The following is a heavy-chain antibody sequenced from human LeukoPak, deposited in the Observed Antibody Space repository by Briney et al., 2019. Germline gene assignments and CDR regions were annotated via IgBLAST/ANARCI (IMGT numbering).Heavy chain of an antibody. D-gene: IGHD6-13*01. V-gene: IGHV3-33*08. CDR3: AREGPAAAGPPGY. CDR1: GFTFSSYG. J-gene: IGHJ4*02. CDR2: IWYGGSNK. Sequence: GGSLRLSCAASGFTFSSYGMHWVRQAPGKGLEWVAVIWYGGSNKYYADSVKGRFTISRDNSKNTLYLQMNSLRAEDTAVYYCAREGPAAAGPPGYWGQGTLVTVSS.